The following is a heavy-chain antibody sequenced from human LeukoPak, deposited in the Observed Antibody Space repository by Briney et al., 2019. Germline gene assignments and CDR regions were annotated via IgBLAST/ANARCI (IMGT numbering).Heavy chain of an antibody. J-gene: IGHJ4*02. CDR3: ATDQDKASGGVALFDY. Sequence: AASVKVSCTASRYTFSNYDINWVRQATGQGLEWMGWMSPNSGNTGYAQKFQGRVTMTEDTSTDTAYMELSSLRSEDTAVYYCATDQDKASGGVALFDYWGQGTLVTVSS. D-gene: IGHD2-8*02. CDR1: RYTFSNYD. V-gene: IGHV1-8*01. CDR2: MSPNSGNT.